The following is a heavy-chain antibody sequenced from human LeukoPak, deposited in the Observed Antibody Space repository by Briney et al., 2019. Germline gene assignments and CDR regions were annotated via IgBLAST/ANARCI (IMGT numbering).Heavy chain of an antibody. CDR1: GFTVSSNY. D-gene: IGHD6-13*01. J-gene: IGHJ4*02. V-gene: IGHV3-66*01. Sequence: GGSLRLSCAASGFTVSSNYMSWVRQAPGKGLEWVSVIYSGGSTYYADSVKGRFTISRDNSKNTLYLQMNSLRAEDTAVYYCARDTGSLRIAAAGALDYWGQGTLVTVSS. CDR2: IYSGGST. CDR3: ARDTGSLRIAAAGALDY.